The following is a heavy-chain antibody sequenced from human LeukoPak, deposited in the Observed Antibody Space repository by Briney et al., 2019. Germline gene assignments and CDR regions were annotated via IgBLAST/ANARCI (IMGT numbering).Heavy chain of an antibody. CDR2: INHSGST. J-gene: IGHJ3*02. Sequence: SETLSLTCAVYGGSFSGYYWSWIRQPPGKGLEWIGEINHSGSTNYNPSLKSRVTISIDTSKNQFSLKMISVTAADTAVYYCARRDIAFNAFDTWSQGTMVTVSS. CDR3: ARRDIAFNAFDT. CDR1: GGSFSGYY. D-gene: IGHD2-21*01. V-gene: IGHV4-34*01.